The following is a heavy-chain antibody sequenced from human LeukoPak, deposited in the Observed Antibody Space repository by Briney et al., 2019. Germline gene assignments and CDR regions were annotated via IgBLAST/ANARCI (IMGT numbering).Heavy chain of an antibody. CDR3: ARAPNWGSGPNWFDP. Sequence: PSQTLSLTCTVSGGSISSGGYYWSWIRPHPGKGLVWIGYIYYSGSSYYNPSLKSRVTISVDTSKNQFSLKLSSVTAADTAVYYCARAPNWGSGPNWFDPWGQGTLVTVSS. D-gene: IGHD7-27*01. CDR1: GGSISSGGYY. J-gene: IGHJ5*02. V-gene: IGHV4-31*03. CDR2: IYYSGSS.